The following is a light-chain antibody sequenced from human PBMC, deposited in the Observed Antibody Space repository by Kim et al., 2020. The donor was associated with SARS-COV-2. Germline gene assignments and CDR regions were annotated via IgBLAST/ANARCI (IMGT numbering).Light chain of an antibody. Sequence: DIQMTQSPSALSASVGDRVTINCRASQNINTWVAWYQQKPGAAPKLLIYKSSYLQSGVPSRFSGGGSGTAFTLTINSLQPDDFATYYCKQYESPLYTFGQGNKLEI. CDR3: KQYESPLYT. CDR2: KSS. V-gene: IGKV1-5*03. J-gene: IGKJ2*01. CDR1: QNINTW.